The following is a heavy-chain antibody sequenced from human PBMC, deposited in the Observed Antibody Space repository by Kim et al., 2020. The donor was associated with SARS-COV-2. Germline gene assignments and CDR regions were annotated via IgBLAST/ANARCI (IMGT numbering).Heavy chain of an antibody. CDR2: INPNSGGT. CDR1: GYTFTGYY. Sequence: ASVKVSCKASGYTFTGYYMHWVRQAPGQGLEWMGWINPNSGGTNFAQNFQGRVTLTRDTSISTVYMDLSRLTSDDTAVYYCARALGGLYTPYYYHGMDVWGQGTTVTVSS. V-gene: IGHV1-2*02. D-gene: IGHD3-16*01. J-gene: IGHJ6*02. CDR3: ARALGGLYTPYYYHGMDV.